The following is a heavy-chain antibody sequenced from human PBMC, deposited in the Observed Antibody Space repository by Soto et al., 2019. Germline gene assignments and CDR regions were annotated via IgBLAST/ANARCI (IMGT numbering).Heavy chain of an antibody. CDR2: FHMSGHS. CDR1: GGSVRAPDR. CDR3: ARVRQGCSANNCYFDP. V-gene: IGHV4-4*02. D-gene: IGHD1-1*01. Sequence: SEARSLTCTLFGGSVRAPDRGNLARRSPDKGLGWIAEFHMSGHSNYNAPLRSRVSVSIDSSKNQFYLNLNSVTAADTAIYYCARVRQGCSANNCYFDPWGQGTQVTVSS. J-gene: IGHJ5*01.